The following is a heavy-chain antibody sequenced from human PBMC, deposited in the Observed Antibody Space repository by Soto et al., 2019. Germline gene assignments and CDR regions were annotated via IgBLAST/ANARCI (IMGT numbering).Heavy chain of an antibody. D-gene: IGHD3-10*01. CDR1: GFTFSSYG. V-gene: IGHV3-30*18. CDR3: AKELLWFGDGWYCFAC. Sequence: QVQLVESGGGVVQPGRSLRLSCAASGFTFSSYGMHWVRQAPGKGLEWVAVISYDGSNKYYADSVKGRFTISRDNSKNALHLQLNGLRAEDTAVYYCAKELLWFGDGWYCFACGGQGTVGTVCS. CDR2: ISYDGSNK. J-gene: IGHJ4*02.